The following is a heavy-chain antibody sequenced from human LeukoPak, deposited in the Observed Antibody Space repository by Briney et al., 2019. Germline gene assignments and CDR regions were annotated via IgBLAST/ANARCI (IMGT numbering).Heavy chain of an antibody. J-gene: IGHJ4*02. CDR1: GGSISSYY. V-gene: IGHV4-59*01. D-gene: IGHD2-21*01. CDR2: IYNSGST. Sequence: SETLSLTCTVSGGSISSYYWSWIRQPPGKGLEWIGYIYNSGSTNSNPSLKSRVTISVDTSKNQFSLKVSSVTAADTAVYYCARHMEVNYFDYWGQGTLVTVSS. CDR3: ARHMEVNYFDY.